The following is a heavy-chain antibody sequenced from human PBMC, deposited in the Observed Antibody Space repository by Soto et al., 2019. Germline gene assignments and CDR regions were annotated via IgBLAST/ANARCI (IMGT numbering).Heavy chain of an antibody. V-gene: IGHV3-21*01. D-gene: IGHD3-22*01. CDR1: GFTFSSYS. CDR3: ARVPIYDSSGSLFDY. J-gene: IGHJ4*02. Sequence: PGESLKISCAASGFTFSSYSMNWVRQAPGKGLEWVSSISSSSSYIYYADSVKGRFTISRDNAKNSLYLQMNSLRAEDTAVYYCARVPIYDSSGSLFDYWGQGTLVTVSS. CDR2: ISSSSSYI.